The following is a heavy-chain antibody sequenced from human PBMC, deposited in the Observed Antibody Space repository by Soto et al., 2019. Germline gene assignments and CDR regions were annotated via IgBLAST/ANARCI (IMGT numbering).Heavy chain of an antibody. CDR3: ARAAVEVPAAKAYYYYMDV. V-gene: IGHV3-11*01. D-gene: IGHD2-2*01. Sequence: GGSLRLSCAASGFTFSDYYMSWIRQAPGKGLEWVSYISSSGSTIYYADSVKGRFTISRDNAKNSLYLQMNSLRAEDTAVYYCARAAVEVPAAKAYYYYMDVWGKGTTVTVSS. CDR2: ISSSGSTI. J-gene: IGHJ6*03. CDR1: GFTFSDYY.